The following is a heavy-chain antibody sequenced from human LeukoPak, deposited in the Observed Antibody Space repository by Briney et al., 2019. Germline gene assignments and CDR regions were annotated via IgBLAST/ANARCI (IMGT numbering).Heavy chain of an antibody. V-gene: IGHV1-2*02. Sequence: ASVKVSFRASGYTFDGYYMHWVRQAPGQGLEWMGWINPNSGATGYAQEFQGRVTMTSDTAITTVFMELSSLTPDDTAMYYCAMKQGGRNYGTGIWGQGTTVTVSS. J-gene: IGHJ6*02. D-gene: IGHD3-16*01. CDR1: GYTFDGYY. CDR3: AMKQGGRNYGTGI. CDR2: INPNSGAT.